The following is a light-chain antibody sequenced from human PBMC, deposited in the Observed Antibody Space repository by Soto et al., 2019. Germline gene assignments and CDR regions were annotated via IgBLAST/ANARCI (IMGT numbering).Light chain of an antibody. CDR2: GNT. J-gene: IGLJ3*02. CDR3: AVWDDSLSVV. V-gene: IGLV1-40*01. Sequence: QSVLTQPPSVSGAPGQRVTISCTGSSSNLGAQYDVHWYQQLPGTAPKVLIHGNTNRPSGVPDRFSGSRSGTSASLAITGLQAEDEADYYCAVWDDSLSVVFGGGTKLTVL. CDR1: SSNLGAQYD.